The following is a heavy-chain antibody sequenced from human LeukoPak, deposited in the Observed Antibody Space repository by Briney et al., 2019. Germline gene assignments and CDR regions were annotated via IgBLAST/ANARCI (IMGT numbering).Heavy chain of an antibody. CDR2: ISGDGATT. J-gene: IGHJ6*02. Sequence: GGSLRLSCAASGFTFDDYAMHWVRQAPGKGLEWVSLISGDGATTYYAASVKGRFTISRDNAKNSLYLQMNSLKAEDTAVYYCARGDYYYYYGMDVWGQGTTVTVSS. V-gene: IGHV3-43*02. CDR1: GFTFDDYA. CDR3: ARGDYYYYYGMDV.